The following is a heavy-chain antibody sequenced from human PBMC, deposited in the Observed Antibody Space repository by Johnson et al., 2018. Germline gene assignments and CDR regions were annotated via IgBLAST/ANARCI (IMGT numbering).Heavy chain of an antibody. Sequence: QVQLVESGAEVKKPGASXKVSCETSGYTFNSYSIHWVRQAPGQGLGWMGVLNPTSGVTAHAKKLQGRVTIPSNTAPSTVFIQLSRLTFEDTAVYFCARVKYSSKGAFDIWGQGTMVTVSS. D-gene: IGHD6-13*01. V-gene: IGHV1-46*02. CDR1: GYTFNSYS. J-gene: IGHJ3*02. CDR2: LNPTSGVT. CDR3: ARVKYSSKGAFDI.